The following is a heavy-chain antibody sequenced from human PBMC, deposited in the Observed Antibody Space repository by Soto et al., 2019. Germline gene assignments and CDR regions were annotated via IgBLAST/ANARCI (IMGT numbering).Heavy chain of an antibody. V-gene: IGHV3-48*02. D-gene: IGHD3-10*01. CDR1: GFTFSSYV. J-gene: IGHJ4*02. CDR2: ISISSSTR. CDR3: ARGGGFFDY. Sequence: EVQLVESGGGLVQPGGSLRLSCAASGFTFSSYVINWVRQAPGKGLEWVSYISISSSTRYYADSVRGRFTISRDNAKNSLYLQMNSLRDEYTAVSYCARGGGFFDYWGQGTLVTVSS.